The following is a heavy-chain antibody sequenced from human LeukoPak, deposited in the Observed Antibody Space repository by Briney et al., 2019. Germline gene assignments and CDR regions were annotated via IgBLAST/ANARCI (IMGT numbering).Heavy chain of an antibody. D-gene: IGHD3-3*01. J-gene: IGHJ4*02. CDR1: GFTFSSYA. V-gene: IGHV3-64*01. CDR3: ARENFWSGYYGY. CDR2: ISSNGGST. Sequence: GGSLRLSCAASGFTFSSYAMHWVRQAPGKGLEYVSAISSNGGSTYYANSVKGRFTISRDNSKNTLYLQMGSLRAEDMAVYYCARENFWSGYYGYWDQGTLVTVSS.